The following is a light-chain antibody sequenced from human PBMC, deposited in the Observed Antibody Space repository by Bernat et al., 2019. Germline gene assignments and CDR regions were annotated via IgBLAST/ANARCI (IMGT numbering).Light chain of an antibody. V-gene: IGLV2-14*03. Sequence: QSALTQPASVSGSHGQSITISCTGNSSDIGGSNYVSWFQQHPGKAPKLIIHDVSSRPSGVSYRFSGSKSGNTASLTISGLQAEDEAHYHCSSYTSRSTRVFGGGTKLTV. CDR3: SSYTSRSTRV. CDR1: SSDIGGSNY. CDR2: DVS. J-gene: IGLJ3*02.